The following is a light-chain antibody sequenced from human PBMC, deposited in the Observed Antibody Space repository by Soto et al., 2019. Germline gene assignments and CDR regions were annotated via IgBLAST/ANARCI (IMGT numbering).Light chain of an antibody. CDR1: QDIEKW. J-gene: IGKJ3*01. CDR2: AAS. Sequence: GDSLNITCRASQDIEKWLAWYQQEPGRAPKVLIYAASHLESGVPSRFSGSGSGTEFSLTISSLQTEDFATYFCHQAGTFPFTFGPGTKVDIK. V-gene: IGKV1-12*01. CDR3: HQAGTFPFT.